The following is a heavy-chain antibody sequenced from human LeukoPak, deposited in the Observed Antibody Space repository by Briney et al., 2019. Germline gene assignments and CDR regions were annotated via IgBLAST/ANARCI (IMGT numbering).Heavy chain of an antibody. J-gene: IGHJ4*02. CDR2: IYYSGST. V-gene: IGHV4-59*01. CDR1: GGSLSSFY. CDR3: ASSNYSDSSGYYPFDY. Sequence: SETLSLTRIVSGGSLSSFYWSWIRQPPGKGLQWIGYIYYSGSTHSNPSLKSRVTMSVDTSKNQISLKLTSVTAADTAVYYCASSNYSDSSGYYPFDYCGQGTLVTVSS. D-gene: IGHD3-22*01.